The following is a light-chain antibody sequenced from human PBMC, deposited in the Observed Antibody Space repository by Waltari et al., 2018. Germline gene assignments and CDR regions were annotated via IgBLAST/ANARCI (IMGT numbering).Light chain of an antibody. V-gene: IGKV3-20*01. CDR3: QQYGSSPWT. CDR1: QTINKHY. Sequence: EIVLTQSPGTLSLSPGDRPTLLCRASQTINKHYLVWYQQKPGQAPKLLVYGPSDRATGIPDRFGYSGSGTDFTLTISRLEPEDFAMYYCQQYGSSPWTFGQGTKVEI. J-gene: IGKJ1*01. CDR2: GPS.